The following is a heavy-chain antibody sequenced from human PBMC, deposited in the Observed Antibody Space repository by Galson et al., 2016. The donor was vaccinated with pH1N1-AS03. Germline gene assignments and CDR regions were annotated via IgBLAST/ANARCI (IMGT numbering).Heavy chain of an antibody. J-gene: IGHJ6*02. V-gene: IGHV1-18*01. D-gene: IGHD3-10*01. CDR3: ASGGAVRGLLNYFHYYGLDV. Sequence: SVKVSCKAFGYTFTTYGISWVRQAPGHGLEWMGWISTYDGKTNYAQKLQGRVSMTTDTSTNTAYLDLRSLTSGDPAVYYCASGGAVRGLLNYFHYYGLDVWGPGTTVTVS. CDR1: GYTFTTYG. CDR2: ISTYDGKT.